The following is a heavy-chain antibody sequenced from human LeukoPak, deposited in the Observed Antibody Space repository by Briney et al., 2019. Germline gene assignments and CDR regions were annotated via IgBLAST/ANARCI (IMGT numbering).Heavy chain of an antibody. CDR2: IYYSGST. J-gene: IGHJ3*02. V-gene: IGHV4-59*01. D-gene: IGHD4-23*01. CDR1: GGSFSGYY. CDR3: ARHQRGHSDAFDI. Sequence: SETLSLTCAVYGGSFSGYYWSWIHQPPGKGLEWIGYIYYSGSTNYNPSLKSRVSMSVDTSKNQFSLKLSSVTAADTAVYFCARHQRGHSDAFDIWGQGTVVTVSS.